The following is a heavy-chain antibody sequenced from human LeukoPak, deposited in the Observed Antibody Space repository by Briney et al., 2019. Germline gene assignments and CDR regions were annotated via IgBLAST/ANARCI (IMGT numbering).Heavy chain of an antibody. D-gene: IGHD6-19*01. CDR3: ARLRSDSSGWYYYYYYYMDV. Sequence: SETLSLTCTVSGGFISSSSYYWGWIRQPPGKGLEWIGSIYYSASTYYHPSLKSRVTISVDTSKNQFSLKLSSVTAADTAVYYCARLRSDSSGWYYYYYYYMDVWGKGTTVTISS. V-gene: IGHV4-39*01. CDR1: GGFISSSSYY. CDR2: IYYSAST. J-gene: IGHJ6*03.